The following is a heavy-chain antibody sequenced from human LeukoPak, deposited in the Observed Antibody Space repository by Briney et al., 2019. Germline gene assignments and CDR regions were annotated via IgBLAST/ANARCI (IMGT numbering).Heavy chain of an antibody. Sequence: SETLSLTCTVSGGSVSSSSYYWGWIRQPPGKGLEWIGSIYYSGSAYYNPSLKSRVTISVDTSKSQFSLKLSSVTAADTAAYYCARHVSGCSGGSCYPGQYYYGMDVWGQGTTVTVSS. D-gene: IGHD2-15*01. CDR3: ARHVSGCSGGSCYPGQYYYGMDV. CDR2: IYYSGSA. J-gene: IGHJ6*02. V-gene: IGHV4-39*01. CDR1: GGSVSSSSYY.